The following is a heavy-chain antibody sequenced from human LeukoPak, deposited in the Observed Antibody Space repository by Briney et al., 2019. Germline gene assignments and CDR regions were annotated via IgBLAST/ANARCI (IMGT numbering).Heavy chain of an antibody. V-gene: IGHV1-18*01. CDR2: INTRNGNA. D-gene: IGHD3-16*01. CDR3: ARNHLGLGL. Sequence: ASVKVSCKDSGYTFTTYEIICVRQAPGQGLEWMGWINTRNGNANYAHQLQGRVTMTTDTSTSTSYMELASLRFDDTAIYYCARNHLGLGLWGQGTLVTVSS. J-gene: IGHJ4*02. CDR1: GYTFTTYE.